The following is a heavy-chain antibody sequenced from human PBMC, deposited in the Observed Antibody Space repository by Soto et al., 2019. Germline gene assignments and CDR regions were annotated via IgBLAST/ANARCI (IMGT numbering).Heavy chain of an antibody. J-gene: IGHJ4*02. V-gene: IGHV3-48*02. Sequence: EVQLMESGGGLVQPGGSLRLSCAASGFTLSSYNMNWVRQAPGKGLEWVSFISGVNSDVFYADSVKGLFTISRDNAKNALYLQMNSLRDEDTAVYYCTRDRPPHNTGWPIFEYWGQGTLVTVSS. D-gene: IGHD6-19*01. CDR3: TRDRPPHNTGWPIFEY. CDR2: ISGVNSDV. CDR1: GFTLSSYN.